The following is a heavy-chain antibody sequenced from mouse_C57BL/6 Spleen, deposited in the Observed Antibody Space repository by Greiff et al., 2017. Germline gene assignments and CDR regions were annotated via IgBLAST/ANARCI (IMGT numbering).Heavy chain of an antibody. Sequence: QVQLQQPGAELVKPGASVKLSCKASGYTFTSYWMHWVKQRPGQGLEWIGMIHPNSGSTNYNEKFKSKATLTVDKSSSTAYMQLSSLTSEDSAVYYCARDPIATVVRDVWGTGTTVTVSA. CDR3: ARDPIATVVRDV. CDR1: GYTFTSYW. V-gene: IGHV1-64*01. CDR2: IHPNSGST. D-gene: IGHD1-1*01. J-gene: IGHJ1*03.